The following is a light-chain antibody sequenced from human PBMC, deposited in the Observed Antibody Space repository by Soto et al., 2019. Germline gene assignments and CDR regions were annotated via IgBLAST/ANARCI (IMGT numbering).Light chain of an antibody. CDR1: QSVSYSSNSKNY. J-gene: IGKJ2*01. CDR2: WAS. V-gene: IGKV4-1*01. CDR3: HQYYTTPYT. Sequence: DIVMTQSPDSLAVSLGERATINCKSSQSVSYSSNSKNYLAWYQKKPGQPPKLLIYWASTRESVVPDRFSGSGSGTDFTLTISSLQAEDVAVYYCHQYYTTPYTFGQGTKLEI.